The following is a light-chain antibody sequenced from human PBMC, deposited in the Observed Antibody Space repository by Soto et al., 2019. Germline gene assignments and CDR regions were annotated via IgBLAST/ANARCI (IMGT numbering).Light chain of an antibody. CDR2: DAS. CDR1: QSVGNF. V-gene: IGKV3-11*01. Sequence: ALTQSPATLSLSPGERATLSCRASQSVGNFLTWYQQKPGQPPTLLIYDASIRAAGFPARFSGSGSGTDFTLPISSLEPGDYAVYYCQHRHNFGPGTKVDLK. J-gene: IGKJ3*01. CDR3: QHRHN.